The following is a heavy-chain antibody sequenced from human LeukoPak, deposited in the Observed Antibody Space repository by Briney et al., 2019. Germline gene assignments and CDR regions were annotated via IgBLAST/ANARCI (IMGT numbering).Heavy chain of an antibody. CDR2: IYHSGST. J-gene: IGHJ3*02. Sequence: SETLSLTCAVSGGSISSGGYSWSWIRQPPGKGLEWIGYIYHSGSTYYNPSLKSRVTISVDRSKNQFSLKLSSVTAADTAVYYCARAYYYYDSSGYYKGAFDIWGQGTMVTVSS. CDR3: ARAYYYYDSSGYYKGAFDI. CDR1: GGSISSGGYS. V-gene: IGHV4-30-2*01. D-gene: IGHD3-22*01.